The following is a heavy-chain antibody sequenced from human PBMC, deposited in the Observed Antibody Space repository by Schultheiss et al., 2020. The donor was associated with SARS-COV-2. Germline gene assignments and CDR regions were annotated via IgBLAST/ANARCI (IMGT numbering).Heavy chain of an antibody. V-gene: IGHV4-59*12. Sequence: SETLSLTCTVSGGSISSYYWSWIRQPPGKGLEWIGYIYYSGSTNYNPSLKSRVTISVDTSKNQFSLKLSSVTAADTAVYYCATWPRFTYWGQGTLVTVSS. CDR2: IYYSGST. J-gene: IGHJ4*02. D-gene: IGHD3-10*01. CDR3: ATWPRFTY. CDR1: GGSISSYY.